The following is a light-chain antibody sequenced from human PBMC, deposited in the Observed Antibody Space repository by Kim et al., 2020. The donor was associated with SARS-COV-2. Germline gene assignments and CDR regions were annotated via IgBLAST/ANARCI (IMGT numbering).Light chain of an antibody. CDR2: KDS. J-gene: IGLJ3*02. CDR3: QSADSSGTYGV. Sequence: YELTQPPSVSVSPGQTARITCSGDALPKQYAYWYQQKPGQAPVLVIYKDSERPSGIPERFSGSSSGTTVTLTISGVQAEDEADYYCQSADSSGTYGVFGG. CDR1: ALPKQY. V-gene: IGLV3-25*03.